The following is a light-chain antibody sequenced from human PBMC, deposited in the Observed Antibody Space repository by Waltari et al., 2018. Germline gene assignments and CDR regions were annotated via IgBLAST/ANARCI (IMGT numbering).Light chain of an antibody. V-gene: IGKV4-1*01. J-gene: IGKJ5*01. CDR2: WAS. Sequence: DIVLTQSPDSLAVSLGERATINCKSSQSLLSSFNSKTYIAWYQQKPGQPPKLLINWASARRSGVPARFSGSGSETDFTLTISSLQAEDVAVYYCHHYYIPPLTFGQGTRLEIK. CDR3: HHYYIPPLT. CDR1: QSLLSSFNSKTY.